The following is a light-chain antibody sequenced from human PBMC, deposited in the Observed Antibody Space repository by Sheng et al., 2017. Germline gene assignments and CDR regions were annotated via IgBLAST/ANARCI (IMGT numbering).Light chain of an antibody. J-gene: IGKJ2*01. CDR1: QSISSW. V-gene: IGKV1-5*03. Sequence: DIQLTQSPSTLSASVGDRVTITCRASQSISSWLAWYQQNPGKAPKLLIHMASTLESGVPSRFSGSGSGTEFTLTINNLQPDDFATYYCHQYNSFSHFTFGQGTKLEI. CDR2: MAS. CDR3: HQYNSFSHFT.